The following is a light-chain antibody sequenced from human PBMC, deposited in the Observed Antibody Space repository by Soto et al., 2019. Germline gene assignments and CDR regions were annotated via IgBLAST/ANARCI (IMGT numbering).Light chain of an antibody. J-gene: IGKJ5*01. V-gene: IGKV2-30*02. Sequence: DVVITHSPLSLAVTLGHPASISCTSNQSLVHSDGIAYFSWFQQRPGRSPRRLIYKVSNRDSGVPARFSGSGSGTDFALKISRVEAEDVGVYYCMKGTHWPINCGQGKQRAIK. CDR3: MKGTHWPIN. CDR1: QSLVHSDGIAY. CDR2: KVS.